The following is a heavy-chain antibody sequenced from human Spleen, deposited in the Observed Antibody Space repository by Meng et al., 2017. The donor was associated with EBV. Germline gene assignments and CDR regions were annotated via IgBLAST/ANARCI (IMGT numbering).Heavy chain of an antibody. CDR1: GYSFISYG. CDR3: ARDRGVPGVSGYDYGEYYFAY. V-gene: IGHV1-18*01. CDR2: ISTDNDNR. D-gene: IGHD5-12*01. Sequence: VQLGHADAEVKKPGGDGEVSVKASGYSFISYGLSWGLQAPGQVLEWMGWISTDNDNRNYAQKFQGRVTMTTDTSTSTAYREQRSLRSDDTAVYYCARDRGVPGVSGYDYGEYYFAYWGQGTLVTVSS. J-gene: IGHJ4*02.